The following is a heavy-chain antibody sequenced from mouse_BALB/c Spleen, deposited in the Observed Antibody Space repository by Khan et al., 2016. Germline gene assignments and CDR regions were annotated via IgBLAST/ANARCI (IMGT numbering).Heavy chain of an antibody. CDR2: IRNKSNNYVT. CDR1: GFPFNTNA. J-gene: IGHJ3*01. V-gene: IGHV10S3*01. D-gene: IGHD2-3*01. Sequence: EGQLVETGGGLVQPNGSLNLSCVASGFPFNTNAMNWVRQAPGKGLGGVARIRNKSNNYVTYYADSVNDRVTISRDDSQNMLYLQMNNLETEDAAMYCCVKRDGYYFTYWGQGTRVTVSS. CDR3: VKRDGYYFTY.